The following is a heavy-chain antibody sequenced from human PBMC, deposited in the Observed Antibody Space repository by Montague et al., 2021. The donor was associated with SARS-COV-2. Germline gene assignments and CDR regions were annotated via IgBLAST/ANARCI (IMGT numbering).Heavy chain of an antibody. Sequence: SETLSLTCAVSGGSFSDYHWTWIRQSPGEGLEWIGQINYGGSTKYNPSLKSRVTISIDTSKNQFSLKLTSVTAAETAVYYCARLKRYFDSSGSPSAFDFWGQGTKVTVSS. CDR3: ARLKRYFDSSGSPSAFDF. CDR1: GGSFSDYH. J-gene: IGHJ3*01. CDR2: INYGGST. D-gene: IGHD3-22*01. V-gene: IGHV4-34*01.